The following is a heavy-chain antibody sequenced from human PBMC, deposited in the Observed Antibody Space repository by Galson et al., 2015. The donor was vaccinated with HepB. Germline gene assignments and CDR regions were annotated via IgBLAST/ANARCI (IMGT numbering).Heavy chain of an antibody. D-gene: IGHD3-16*02. CDR1: GGTFSSYG. CDR3: ATNLLGELSYPYYFDY. Sequence: SVKVSCKASGGTFSSYGISWVRQAPGQGLEWMGRIIPIFGAANYAQKFQGRVMITADESRNTAYMELSSLRSEDTAVYYCATNLLGELSYPYYFDYWGQGTLVTVSS. V-gene: IGHV1-69*13. CDR2: IIPIFGAA. J-gene: IGHJ4*02.